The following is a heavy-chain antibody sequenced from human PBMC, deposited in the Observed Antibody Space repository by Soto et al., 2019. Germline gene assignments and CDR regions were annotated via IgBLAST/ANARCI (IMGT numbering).Heavy chain of an antibody. CDR1: GLTFSSYA. Sequence: PGGSLRLSCAASGLTFSSYAMAWVRKAPGKGLEWVSYISSSSSTIYYADSVKGRFPISRDNAKNSLYLQMNSLRAEDTAVYYCVSSGGTCTEKFDFWGQGTLVTVS. CDR3: VSSGGTCTEKFDF. V-gene: IGHV3-48*01. D-gene: IGHD2-15*01. J-gene: IGHJ4*02. CDR2: ISSSSSTI.